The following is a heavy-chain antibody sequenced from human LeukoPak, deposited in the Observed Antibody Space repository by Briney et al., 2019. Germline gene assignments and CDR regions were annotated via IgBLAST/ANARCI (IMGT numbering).Heavy chain of an antibody. Sequence: GGSLRLSCAASGFTFSSYWMSWVRQAPGRGLEWVANIKQGGSEKYYVDSVKGRFTISTDNTKNSLYLQMNSLRAEDTAVYYCARGMYYDILTGPLGFDYWGQGTLVTVSS. CDR2: IKQGGSEK. CDR3: ARGMYYDILTGPLGFDY. V-gene: IGHV3-7*01. J-gene: IGHJ4*02. D-gene: IGHD3-9*01. CDR1: GFTFSSYW.